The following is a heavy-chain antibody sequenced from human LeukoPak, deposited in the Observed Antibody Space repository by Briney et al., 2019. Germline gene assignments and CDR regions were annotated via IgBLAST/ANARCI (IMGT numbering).Heavy chain of an antibody. J-gene: IGHJ4*02. CDR1: GFTFSSYA. D-gene: IGHD3-22*01. V-gene: IGHV3-23*01. Sequence: AGSLRLSCAASGFTFSSYAMSWVRQAPGKELEWVSAISGSGGSTYYADSVKGRFTISRDNSKNTLYLQMNSLRAEDTAVYYCAKDHPPYYYDSSGLSVDYWGQGTLVTVSS. CDR3: AKDHPPYYYDSSGLSVDY. CDR2: ISGSGGST.